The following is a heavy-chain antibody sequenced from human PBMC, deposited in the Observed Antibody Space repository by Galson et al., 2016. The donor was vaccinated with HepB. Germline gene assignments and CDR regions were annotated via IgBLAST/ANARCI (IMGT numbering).Heavy chain of an antibody. Sequence: SLRLSCAASGFTVSSNYMSWVRQPPGGGLEWVSVIYANGDTYYADSVKGRFTISRDNSKNVVYLQMNSLRAEDTALYYCARDPGYCSGGSCHGLDVWGQGTTITVSS. D-gene: IGHD2-15*01. V-gene: IGHV3-53*01. CDR2: IYANGDT. J-gene: IGHJ6*02. CDR3: ARDPGYCSGGSCHGLDV. CDR1: GFTVSSNY.